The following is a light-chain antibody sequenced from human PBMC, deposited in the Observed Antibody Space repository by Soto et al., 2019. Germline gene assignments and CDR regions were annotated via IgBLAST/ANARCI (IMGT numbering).Light chain of an antibody. CDR1: NIGSKS. J-gene: IGLJ2*01. V-gene: IGLV3-21*04. CDR3: QVWDNSGDHPV. CDR2: YDT. Sequence: SYELTQPPSVSVAPGKTATITCGGNNIGSKSVHWYRQKPGQAPVLVIYYDTDQPSGIPERFSGSNSGNTATLTISRVEAGDEAAYYCQVWDNSGDHPVFGGGTKLTVL.